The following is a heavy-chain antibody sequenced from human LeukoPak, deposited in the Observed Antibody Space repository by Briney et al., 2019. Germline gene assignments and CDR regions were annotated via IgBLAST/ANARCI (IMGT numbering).Heavy chain of an antibody. CDR1: GGSFSGYY. CDR2: INHSGST. V-gene: IGHV4-34*01. CDR3: ARSGYGGNEY. J-gene: IGHJ4*02. D-gene: IGHD4-23*01. Sequence: PSETLSLTCAVYGGSFSGYYWSWIRQPPGKGLEWIGEINHSGSTNYNPSLKSRVTISVDTSKNQFSLKLSSVTAADTAVYYCARSGYGGNEYWGQGTLVTVSS.